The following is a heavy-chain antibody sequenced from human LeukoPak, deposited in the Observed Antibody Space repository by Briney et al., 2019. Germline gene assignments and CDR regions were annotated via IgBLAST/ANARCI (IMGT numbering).Heavy chain of an antibody. D-gene: IGHD2-15*01. V-gene: IGHV5-51*01. CDR1: GYTFTRYW. CDR3: AREGNTRHYMDV. Sequence: GESLKISCKASGYTFTRYWIGWVRQMPGKGLERMGIIYPGDSDTTYSPSFRGQVTISADKSSSIIYLQWSSLKASDTAMYYCAREGNTRHYMDVWGKGTTVSVS. CDR2: IYPGDSDT. J-gene: IGHJ6*03.